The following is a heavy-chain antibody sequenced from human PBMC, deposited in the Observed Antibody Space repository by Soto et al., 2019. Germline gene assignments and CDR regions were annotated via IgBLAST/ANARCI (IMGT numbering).Heavy chain of an antibody. CDR1: VGSITSYF. J-gene: IGHJ4*02. CDR3: ARDKYYDSTGTFDF. D-gene: IGHD3-22*01. CDR2: IYHRGNT. V-gene: IGHV4-59*01. Sequence: SETLSLTCTVSVGSITSYFGTWIRQPPAKGLEWIGYIYHRGNTNYNPSLKSRVTFSVDTSKNQFSLKLSSVTAADTAVYYCARDKYYDSTGTFDFWGQGTLVTVSS.